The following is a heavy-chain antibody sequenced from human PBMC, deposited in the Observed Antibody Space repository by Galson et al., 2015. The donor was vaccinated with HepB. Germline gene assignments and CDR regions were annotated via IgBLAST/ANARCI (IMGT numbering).Heavy chain of an antibody. J-gene: IGHJ6*02. CDR1: GYTFTSYY. Sequence: SVKVSCKASGYTFTSYYMHWVRQAPGQGLEWMGIINPSGGSTSYAQKLQGRVTMTRDTSTSTVYMELSSLRSEDTAVYYCAREGFGVDYYYYGMDVWGQGTTVTVSS. CDR3: AREGFGVDYYYYGMDV. CDR2: INPSGGST. V-gene: IGHV1-46*04. D-gene: IGHD3-10*01.